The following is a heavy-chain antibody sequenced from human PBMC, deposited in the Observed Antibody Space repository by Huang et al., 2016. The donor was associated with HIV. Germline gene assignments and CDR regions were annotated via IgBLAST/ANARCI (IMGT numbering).Heavy chain of an antibody. D-gene: IGHD3-10*01. Sequence: QLQLQESGPGLVRPSETLSLICTVSGGSITDSNDYWGWIRQPPGKGLEWIGSIYYSGDTDYNPSLKSRVTMSVDTSKNRFSLDIRSVAVADTAIYYCARHFGSWSGYFDSWGQGTLVPVSS. J-gene: IGHJ4*02. V-gene: IGHV4-39*01. CDR1: GGSITDSNDY. CDR3: ARHFGSWSGYFDS. CDR2: IYYSGDT.